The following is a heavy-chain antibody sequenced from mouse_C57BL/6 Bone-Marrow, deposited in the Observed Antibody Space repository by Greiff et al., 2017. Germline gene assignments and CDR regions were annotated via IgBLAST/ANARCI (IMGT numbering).Heavy chain of an antibody. V-gene: IGHV1-52*01. Sequence: QVQLQQPGAELVRPGSSVKLSCKASGYTFTSYWMHWVKQRPIQGLEWIGNIDPSDSETHYNQKFKDKATLTVDKSSSTAYMQLSSLTSEDSAVYYCAREGLYYYYGNYDYFDYWGKGTTLTVSS. J-gene: IGHJ2*01. CDR1: GYTFTSYW. CDR3: AREGLYYYYGNYDYFDY. CDR2: IDPSDSET. D-gene: IGHD2-1*01.